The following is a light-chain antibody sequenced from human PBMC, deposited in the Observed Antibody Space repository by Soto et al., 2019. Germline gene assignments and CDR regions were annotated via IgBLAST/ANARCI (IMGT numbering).Light chain of an antibody. CDR3: QQYGSSPRT. V-gene: IGKV3-20*01. Sequence: EIVLTQSPGTLSLSPGERATLSCRASQSVSNNYLAWYQQKPGQAPRLLIYGAYSRATGIPDRLSGSGSGTDFTLTISRLEPEDFAVYYCQQYGSSPRTFGQGTKVEIK. J-gene: IGKJ1*01. CDR1: QSVSNNY. CDR2: GAY.